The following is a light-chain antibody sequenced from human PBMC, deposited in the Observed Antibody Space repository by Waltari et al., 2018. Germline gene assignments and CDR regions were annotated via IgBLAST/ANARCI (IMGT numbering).Light chain of an antibody. Sequence: EIVMTQSPATLSVSPGERATLSCRASQSVSSNLAWYQQKPCQAPRLLIYGASTRAPGSPARFSGSGSGTEFTLTISSLQSEDFAVYYCQQYNNWPQTFGQGTKVEIK. CDR2: GAS. J-gene: IGKJ1*01. V-gene: IGKV3-15*01. CDR3: QQYNNWPQT. CDR1: QSVSSN.